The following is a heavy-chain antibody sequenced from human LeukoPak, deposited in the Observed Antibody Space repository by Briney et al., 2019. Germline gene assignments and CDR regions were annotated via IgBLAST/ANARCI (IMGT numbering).Heavy chain of an antibody. CDR3: ASHVVYYYDSSGYYGRRGSGFDP. V-gene: IGHV4-34*01. CDR2: INHSGST. Sequence: SETLSLTCAVYGGSFSGYYWSWIRPPPGKGLEWIGEINHSGSTNYNPSLKSRVTISVDTSKNQFSLKLSSVTAADTAVYYCASHVVYYYDSSGYYGRRGSGFDPWGQGTLVTVSS. CDR1: GGSFSGYY. J-gene: IGHJ5*02. D-gene: IGHD3-22*01.